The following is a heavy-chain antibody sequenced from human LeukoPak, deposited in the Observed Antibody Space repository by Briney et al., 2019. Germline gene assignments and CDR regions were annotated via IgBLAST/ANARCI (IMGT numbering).Heavy chain of an antibody. CDR3: ARAFGAGLYYYYYGMDV. CDR1: GFTFSGFS. D-gene: IGHD5-24*01. Sequence: GGSLRLSCVGSGFTFSGFSMNWVRLAPGKGLELVSYISSTTDPTYYADSVKGRFTVSRDDAKSSLYLQMNSLRAEDTAVYYCARAFGAGLYYYYYGMDVWGQGTTVTVSS. V-gene: IGHV3-48*01. CDR2: ISSTTDPT. J-gene: IGHJ6*02.